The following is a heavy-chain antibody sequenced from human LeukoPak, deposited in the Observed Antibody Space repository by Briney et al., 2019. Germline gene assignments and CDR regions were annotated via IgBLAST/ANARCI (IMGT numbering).Heavy chain of an antibody. Sequence: SETLSLTCTVSGASISSFYWSWIRQSAEKGLEWIGRIYISGSSNYNPSLKSRVTISVDKSKNKLSLKVSSVTAADTAVYFCARDQATSDYYYYMDVWGRGNTVTVSS. CDR3: ARDQATSDYYYYMDV. V-gene: IGHV4-4*07. J-gene: IGHJ6*03. CDR1: GASISSFY. CDR2: IYISGSS. D-gene: IGHD1/OR15-1a*01.